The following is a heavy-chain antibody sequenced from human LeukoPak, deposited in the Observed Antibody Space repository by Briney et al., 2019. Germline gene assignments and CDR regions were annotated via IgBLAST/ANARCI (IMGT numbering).Heavy chain of an antibody. CDR2: ISGSGGST. CDR3: ATNPHYYDSSGPFH. V-gene: IGHV3-23*01. Sequence: GGSLRLPCAASGFTFSSYAMSWVRQAPGKGLEWVSAISGSGGSTYYADSVKGRFTISRDNSKNTLYLQMNSLRAEDTAVYYCATNPHYYDSSGPFHWGQGTLVTVSS. J-gene: IGHJ4*02. D-gene: IGHD3-22*01. CDR1: GFTFSSYA.